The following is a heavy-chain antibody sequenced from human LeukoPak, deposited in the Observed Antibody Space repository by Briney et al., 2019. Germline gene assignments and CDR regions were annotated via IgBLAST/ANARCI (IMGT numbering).Heavy chain of an antibody. J-gene: IGHJ6*02. CDR2: IGTAGDT. Sequence: GGSLRLSCAASGFTFSSYDMHWVRQATGKGLEWVSAIGTAGDTYYPGSVKGRFTISRENAKNSLYLQMNSLRAGDTAVYYCARGEGGQNYYYYYYGMDVWGQGTTVTVSS. D-gene: IGHD5-24*01. CDR3: ARGEGGQNYYYYYYGMDV. V-gene: IGHV3-13*01. CDR1: GFTFSSYD.